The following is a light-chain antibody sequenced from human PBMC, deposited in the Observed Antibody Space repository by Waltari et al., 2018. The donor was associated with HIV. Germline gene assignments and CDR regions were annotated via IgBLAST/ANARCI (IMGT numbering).Light chain of an antibody. CDR1: SPNIGAGQD. J-gene: IGLJ2*01. V-gene: IGLV1-40*01. CDR3: QSFDSSLSNLVV. CDR2: GDT. Sequence: QAVLTQPPSVSGAPGQRVPISCTGSSPNIGAGQDLQWSQQLPGTAPKLPIYGDTHRPSGVPDRFSGSKSGTSASLAIAGLQTEDEAVFYCQSFDSSLSNLVVFGGGTKVTVL.